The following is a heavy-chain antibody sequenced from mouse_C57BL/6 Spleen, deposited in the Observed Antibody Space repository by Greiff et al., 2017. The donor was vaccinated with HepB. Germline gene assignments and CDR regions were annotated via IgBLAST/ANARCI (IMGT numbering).Heavy chain of an antibody. J-gene: IGHJ2*01. V-gene: IGHV1-72*01. D-gene: IGHD3-2*02. Sequence: QVHVKQPGAELVKPGASVKLSCKASGYTFTSYWMHWVKQRPGRGLEWIGRIDPNSGGTKYNEKFKSKATLTVDKPSSTAYMQLSSLTSEDSAVYYCARSKGAQANFDYWGQGTTLTVSS. CDR1: GYTFTSYW. CDR2: IDPNSGGT. CDR3: ARSKGAQANFDY.